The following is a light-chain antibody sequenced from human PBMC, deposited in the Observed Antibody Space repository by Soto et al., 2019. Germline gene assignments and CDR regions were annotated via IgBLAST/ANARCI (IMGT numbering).Light chain of an antibody. J-gene: IGKJ2*01. Sequence: EIVLTQSPGTLSLSPGERATLSCRASQSVRSSYLAWYQQKPGQAPRLLIYGASSRATGIPDRFSGSGSGTDFTLTISRLEPEDFEVYYCHQYGSLYTFGQGTKLEIK. CDR1: QSVRSSY. CDR2: GAS. CDR3: HQYGSLYT. V-gene: IGKV3-20*01.